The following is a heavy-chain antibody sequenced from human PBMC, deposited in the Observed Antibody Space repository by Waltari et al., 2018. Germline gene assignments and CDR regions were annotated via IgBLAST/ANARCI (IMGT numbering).Heavy chain of an antibody. Sequence: QVQLQESGPGLVKPSGTLSLTCAVSGGSISSSNWWSWIRQPPGKGLEWIGEIYHSGSTNYNPSLKSRVTISVDKSKNQFSLKLSSVTAADTAVYYCARDKDVPEGVIILGYWGQGTLVTVSS. CDR2: IYHSGST. CDR3: ARDKDVPEGVIILGY. CDR1: GGSISSSNW. V-gene: IGHV4-4*02. J-gene: IGHJ4*02. D-gene: IGHD3-10*01.